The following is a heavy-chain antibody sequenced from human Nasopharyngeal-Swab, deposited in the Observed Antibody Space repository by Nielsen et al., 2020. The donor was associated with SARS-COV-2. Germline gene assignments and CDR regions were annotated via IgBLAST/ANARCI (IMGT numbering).Heavy chain of an antibody. D-gene: IGHD6-13*01. CDR2: ISYDGSNK. CDR1: GFTFSSYA. Sequence: GGSLRLSCAASGFTFSSYAMHWVRQAPGKGLEWVAVISYDGSNKYCADSVKGRFTISRDNSKNTLYLQMNSLKTEDTAVYYCTTPLAAAGTPAGSKYYYYYYGMDVWGQGTTVTVSS. J-gene: IGHJ6*02. CDR3: TTPLAAAGTPAGSKYYYYYYGMDV. V-gene: IGHV3-30-3*01.